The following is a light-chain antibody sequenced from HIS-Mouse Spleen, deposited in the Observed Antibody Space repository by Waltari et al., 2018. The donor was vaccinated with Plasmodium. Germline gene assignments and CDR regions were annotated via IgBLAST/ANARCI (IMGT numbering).Light chain of an antibody. Sequence: EIVLTQSPATLSLSPGERATLSCRASQSDSSYLAWYQQKHGQAPRRLIYYASNRATGIPARFSGSGSGTDFTLTISSLEPEDFAVYYCQQRSNWPYTFGQGTKLEIK. CDR1: QSDSSY. J-gene: IGKJ2*01. CDR2: YAS. CDR3: QQRSNWPYT. V-gene: IGKV3-11*01.